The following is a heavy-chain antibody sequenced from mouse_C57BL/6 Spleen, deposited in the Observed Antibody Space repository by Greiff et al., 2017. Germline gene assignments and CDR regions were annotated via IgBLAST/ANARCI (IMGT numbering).Heavy chain of an antibody. CDR3: ARLPTAPYWYFDV. J-gene: IGHJ1*03. V-gene: IGHV5-17*01. CDR2: ISSGSSTI. CDR1: GFTFSDYG. D-gene: IGHD4-1*02. Sequence: EVHLVESGGGLVKPGGSLKLSCAASGFTFSDYGMHWVRQAPEKGLEWVAYISSGSSTIYYADTVKGRFTISRDNAKNTLFLQMTSLRSEDTAMYYCARLPTAPYWYFDVWGTGTTVTVSS.